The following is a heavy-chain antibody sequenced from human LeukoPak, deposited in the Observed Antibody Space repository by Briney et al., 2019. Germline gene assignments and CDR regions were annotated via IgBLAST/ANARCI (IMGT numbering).Heavy chain of an antibody. CDR3: ARWGITISDSFDP. CDR2: INPNSGGT. D-gene: IGHD3-9*01. CDR1: GYTFTGYY. Sequence: ASVTVSCKASGYTFTGYYMHWVRQAPGQGLEWMGWINPNSGGTNYAQKFQGRVTMTRDTSISTAYMELSRLRSDDTAVYYCARWGITISDSFDPWGQGTLVTVSS. V-gene: IGHV1-2*02. J-gene: IGHJ5*02.